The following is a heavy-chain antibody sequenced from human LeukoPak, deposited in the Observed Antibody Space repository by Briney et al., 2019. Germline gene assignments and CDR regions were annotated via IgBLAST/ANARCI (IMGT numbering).Heavy chain of an antibody. D-gene: IGHD6-19*01. CDR2: ISYDGSNK. V-gene: IGHV3-30-3*01. CDR1: GFTFSSYA. Sequence: PGGSLRLSCAASGFTFSSYAMHWVRQAPGKGLEWVAVISYDGSNKYYADSVKGRFTISRDNSKNTLYLQMNSLRAEDTAVYYCAKGGSGSGWNYFDYWGQGTLVTVSS. CDR3: AKGGSGSGWNYFDY. J-gene: IGHJ4*02.